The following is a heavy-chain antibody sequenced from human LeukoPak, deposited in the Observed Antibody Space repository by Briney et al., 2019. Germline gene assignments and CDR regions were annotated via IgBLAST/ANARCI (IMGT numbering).Heavy chain of an antibody. CDR3: AKDRDCSSTGCYVFAN. D-gene: IGHD2-2*01. J-gene: IGHJ4*02. Sequence: PGGSLRLSCAASGVTLRNYAMTWIRQAPGKGLQWVSVISGVGERTYYADSVRGRFTISRDNSKNTMYLQMNNLRAEDTAIYYCAKDRDCSSTGCYVFANWGQGTLVTVSS. CDR2: ISGVGERT. V-gene: IGHV3-23*01. CDR1: GVTLRNYA.